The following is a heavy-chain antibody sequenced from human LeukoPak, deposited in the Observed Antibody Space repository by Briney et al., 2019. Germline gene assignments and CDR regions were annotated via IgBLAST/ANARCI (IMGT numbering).Heavy chain of an antibody. Sequence: GGSLRLSCAASGFTFSSYGMHWVRQAPGKGLEWVAVISYDGSNKYYADSVKGRFTISRDNSKNTLYLQMNSLRAEDTAVYYCARPRRDYGDYVGAFDIWGQGTMVTVSS. J-gene: IGHJ3*02. CDR3: ARPRRDYGDYVGAFDI. V-gene: IGHV3-30*03. D-gene: IGHD4-17*01. CDR1: GFTFSSYG. CDR2: ISYDGSNK.